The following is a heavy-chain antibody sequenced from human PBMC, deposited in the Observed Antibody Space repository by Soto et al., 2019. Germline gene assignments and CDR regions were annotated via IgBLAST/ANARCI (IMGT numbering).Heavy chain of an antibody. J-gene: IGHJ6*02. D-gene: IGHD3-9*01. CDR3: ARGPTPLTHYGMYF. Sequence: PGGSLRLSCAASGFTFSSYGMHWVRQAPGKGLEWVAVIWYDGSNKYYADSVKGRFTISRDNSKNTLYLQMNSLRAEDTAVYYCARGPTPLTHYGMYFWGQGTSVTVSS. CDR2: IWYDGSNK. V-gene: IGHV3-33*01. CDR1: GFTFSSYG.